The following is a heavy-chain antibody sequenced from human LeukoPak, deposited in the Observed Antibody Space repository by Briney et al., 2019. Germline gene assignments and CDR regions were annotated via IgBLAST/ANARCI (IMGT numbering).Heavy chain of an antibody. CDR3: ARAEARGAMLPGY. V-gene: IGHV3-21*01. CDR2: ISSSSSYI. CDR1: GFTFSSYS. D-gene: IGHD3-10*01. Sequence: PGGSLRLSCAASGFTFSSYSMNWVRQAPGKGLEWVSSISSSSSYIYYADSVKGRFTIPRDNAKNSLYLQMNSLRAENTAVYYCARAEARGAMLPGYWGQGILVTVSS. J-gene: IGHJ4*02.